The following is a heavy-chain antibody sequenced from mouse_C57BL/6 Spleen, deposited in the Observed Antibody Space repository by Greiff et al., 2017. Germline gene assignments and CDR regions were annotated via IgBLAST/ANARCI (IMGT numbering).Heavy chain of an antibody. V-gene: IGHV1-76*01. CDR1: GYTFTDYY. CDR3: AREGWPSFDY. J-gene: IGHJ2*01. CDR2: IYPGSGNT. Sequence: QVQLQQSGAELVRPGASVKLSCKASGYTFTDYYINWVKQRPGQGLEWIARIYPGSGNTYYNEKFKGKATLTAEKSSSTAYMQLSSLTSEDSAVYFCAREGWPSFDYWGQGTTLTVSS. D-gene: IGHD2-3*01.